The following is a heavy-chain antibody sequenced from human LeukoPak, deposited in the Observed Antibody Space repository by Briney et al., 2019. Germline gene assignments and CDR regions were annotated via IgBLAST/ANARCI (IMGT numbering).Heavy chain of an antibody. J-gene: IGHJ4*02. CDR3: ARSPTTVTTLDY. V-gene: IGHV1-69*13. Sequence: SVKVSCKASGGTFLSYAINWVRQAPGQGLEWMGGIIPIFGKATYAQNFQGRLTITADESTSTAYMELSSLRSEDTAMFYCARSPTTVTTLDYWGQRTLVTVSS. CDR2: IIPIFGKA. CDR1: GGTFLSYA. D-gene: IGHD4-11*01.